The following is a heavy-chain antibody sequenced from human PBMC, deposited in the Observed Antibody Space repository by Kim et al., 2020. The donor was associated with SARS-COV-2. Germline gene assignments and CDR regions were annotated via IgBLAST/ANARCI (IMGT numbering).Heavy chain of an antibody. D-gene: IGHD1-26*01. CDR3: ARVRRIVGATTFWFDP. CDR2: ISAYNGNT. J-gene: IGHJ5*02. V-gene: IGHV1-18*04. CDR1: GYTFTSYG. Sequence: ASVKVSCKASGYTFTSYGISWVRQAPGQGLEWMGWISAYNGNTNYAQKLQGRVTMTTDTSTSTAYMELRSLRSDDTAVYYCARVRRIVGATTFWFDPWGQGTLVTVSS.